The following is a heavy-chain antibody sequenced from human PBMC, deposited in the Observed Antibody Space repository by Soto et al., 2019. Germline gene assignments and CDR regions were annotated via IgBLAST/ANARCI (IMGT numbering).Heavy chain of an antibody. CDR3: AKDGLRFLEWLSPNYYYYMDV. CDR2: ISGSGGSI. Sequence: PGGSLRLSCAASGFTFSSYAMSWVRQAPGKGLEWVSAISGSGGSIYYADSVKGRFTISRDNSKNTLYLQMNSLRAEDTAVYYCAKDGLRFLEWLSPNYYYYMDVWGKGTTVTVSS. D-gene: IGHD3-3*01. CDR1: GFTFSSYA. J-gene: IGHJ6*03. V-gene: IGHV3-23*01.